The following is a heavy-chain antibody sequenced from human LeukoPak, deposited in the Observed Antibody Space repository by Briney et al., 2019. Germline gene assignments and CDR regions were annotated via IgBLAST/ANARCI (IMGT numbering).Heavy chain of an antibody. CDR1: GDSVSSNSAA. CDR3: ARVDCSGGSCSMGFDP. Sequence: SQTLSLTCAISGDSVSSNSAAWNWIRQSPSRGLEWLGRTYYRSKWYNDYAVSVKSRITINPDTSKNHFSLQLNSLTPEDTAVYYCARVDCSGGSCSMGFDPWGQGTLVTVSS. D-gene: IGHD2-15*01. J-gene: IGHJ5*02. CDR2: TYYRSKWYN. V-gene: IGHV6-1*01.